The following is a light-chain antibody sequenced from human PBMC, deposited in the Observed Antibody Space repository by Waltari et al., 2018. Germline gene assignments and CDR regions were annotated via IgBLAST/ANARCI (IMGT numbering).Light chain of an antibody. V-gene: IGLV2-23*02. CDR3: CSFAGRGFSVI. J-gene: IGLJ2*01. CDR2: EVT. CDR1: SSDVGKYNL. Sequence: QSALTQPASVSGSPGQSITISCTGTSSDVGKYNLVSWYQQHPGEVPKLMIYEVTKRPSVVSDRFSCSKSGNTASLTISGLQAEDESDYFCCSFAGRGFSVIFGGGTKLTVL.